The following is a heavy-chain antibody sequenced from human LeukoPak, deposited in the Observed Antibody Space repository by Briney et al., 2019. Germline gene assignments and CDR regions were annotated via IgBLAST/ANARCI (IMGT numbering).Heavy chain of an antibody. V-gene: IGHV4-59*11. J-gene: IGHJ6*02. D-gene: IGHD3-16*01. CDR2: IHYSGRP. CDR3: ARFGVDYDMDV. Sequence: SETLSLTCTVSGGSISGHYWTWIRPPPGKGLEWIGQIHYSGRPDYNPSLKSRVTISVDTSKNQPSLKVTSVTGADTAVYYWARFGVDYDMDVWGQGTTVTVSS. CDR1: GGSISGHY.